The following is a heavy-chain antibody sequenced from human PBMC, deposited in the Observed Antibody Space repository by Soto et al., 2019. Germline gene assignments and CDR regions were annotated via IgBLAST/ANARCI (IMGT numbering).Heavy chain of an antibody. V-gene: IGHV4-30-4*01. J-gene: IGHJ5*02. CDR1: GGSISSGDYY. CDR2: IYYSGST. Sequence: SETLSLTCTVSGGSISSGDYYWSWIRQPPGKGLEWIGYIYYSGSTHYNPSLKSRVTISVDTSKNQFSLKLSSVTAADTAVYYCARGSVTMVRGVIIWFDPWGQGTLVTVSS. CDR3: ARGSVTMVRGVIIWFDP. D-gene: IGHD3-10*01.